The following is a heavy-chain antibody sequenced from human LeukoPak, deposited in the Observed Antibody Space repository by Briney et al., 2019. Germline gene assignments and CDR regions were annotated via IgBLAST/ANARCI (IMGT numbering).Heavy chain of an antibody. CDR2: IRNDGSDK. Sequence: GGSLRLSCAASGINFRSSGMHWVRQAPGKGLEWVTFIRNDGSDKYYAASVKGRFTISRDNSKNTVYLHMASLRADDTALYYCAREGGRAVPGRFDQWGQGTLVTVSS. V-gene: IGHV3-30*02. J-gene: IGHJ4*02. CDR3: AREGGRAVPGRFDQ. CDR1: GINFRSSG. D-gene: IGHD6-13*01.